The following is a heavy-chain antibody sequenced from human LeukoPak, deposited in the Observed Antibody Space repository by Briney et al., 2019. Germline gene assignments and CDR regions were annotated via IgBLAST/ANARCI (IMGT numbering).Heavy chain of an antibody. D-gene: IGHD5-18*01. J-gene: IGHJ4*02. V-gene: IGHV3-64*01. CDR3: ARDYSYGYYDY. CDR1: GFTFSSYA. Sequence: PGGSQRLSCAASGFTFSSYAMHWVRQAPGKGLEYVSAISSNGGSTYYANSVKGRFTISRDNSKNTLYLQMGSLRAEDMAVYYCARDYSYGYYDYWGQGTLVTVSS. CDR2: ISSNGGST.